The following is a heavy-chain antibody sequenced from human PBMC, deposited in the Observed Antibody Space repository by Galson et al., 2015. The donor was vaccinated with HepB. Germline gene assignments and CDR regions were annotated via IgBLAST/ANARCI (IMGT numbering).Heavy chain of an antibody. D-gene: IGHD5-24*01. CDR2: TYYRSKWYN. J-gene: IGHJ4*02. Sequence: CAISGDSVSSNSAAWNWIRQSPSRGLEWLGRTYYRSKWYNDYAVSVKSRITINPDTSKNQFSLQLNSVTPEDTAVYYCARGGLWMATMLYFDYWGQGTLVTVSS. V-gene: IGHV6-1*01. CDR3: ARGGLWMATMLYFDY. CDR1: GDSVSSNSAA.